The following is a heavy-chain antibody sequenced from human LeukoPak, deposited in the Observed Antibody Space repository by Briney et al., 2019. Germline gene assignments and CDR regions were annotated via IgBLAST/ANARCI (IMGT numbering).Heavy chain of an antibody. J-gene: IGHJ5*02. CDR2: IYYSGST. CDR1: GGSISSYY. Sequence: SETLSLTCTVSGGSISSYYWSWIRQPPGKGLEWIGYIYYSGSTNYNPSLKSRVTISVDTSKNQFSLKLSSVTAADTAVYYCAREGNWFDPWGQGTLVTVSS. V-gene: IGHV4-59*01. CDR3: AREGNWFDP.